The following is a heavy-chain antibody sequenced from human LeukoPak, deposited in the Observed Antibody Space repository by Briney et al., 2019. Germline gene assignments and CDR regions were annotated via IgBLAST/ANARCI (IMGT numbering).Heavy chain of an antibody. V-gene: IGHV4-4*07. J-gene: IGHJ6*02. CDR2: IYTSGST. D-gene: IGHD1-1*01. CDR1: GGSISSYY. CDR3: ARAEWPNDYYYYGMDV. Sequence: SETLSLTCTVSGGSISSYYWSWIRQPAGKGLEWIGRIYTSGSTNYNPSLKSRVTMSVDTSKNQFSPKLSSVTAADTAVYYCARAEWPNDYYYYGMDVWGQGTTVTVSS.